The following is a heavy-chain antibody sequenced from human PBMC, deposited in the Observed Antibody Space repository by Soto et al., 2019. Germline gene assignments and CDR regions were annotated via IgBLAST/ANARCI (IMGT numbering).Heavy chain of an antibody. CDR1: GFTFSSSS. J-gene: IGHJ4*02. CDR2: ISSSSSYI. Sequence: GGSLRLSCAASGFTFSSSSMNWVRQAPGKGLEWVSSISSSSSYIYYADSVKGRFTISRDNAKNSLYLQMNSLRAEDTAVYYCARDPHDYGGNRYFDYWGQGTLVTVSS. D-gene: IGHD4-17*01. V-gene: IGHV3-21*04. CDR3: ARDPHDYGGNRYFDY.